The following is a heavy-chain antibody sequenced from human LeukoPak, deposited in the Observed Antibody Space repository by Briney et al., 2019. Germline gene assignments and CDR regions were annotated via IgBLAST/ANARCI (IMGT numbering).Heavy chain of an antibody. CDR1: GFTFSSYG. CDR2: ISGSGGST. D-gene: IGHD3-3*01. J-gene: IGHJ6*03. V-gene: IGHV3-23*01. CDR3: AKTSLSDASGHYYYMDV. Sequence: GGTLRLSCAASGFTFSSYGMSWVRQAPGKGLEWVSAISGSGGSTYYADSVKGRLTISRDNSQNTVSLQVNNLRIEDTALYYCAKTSLSDASGHYYYMDVWGKGTTVTVSS.